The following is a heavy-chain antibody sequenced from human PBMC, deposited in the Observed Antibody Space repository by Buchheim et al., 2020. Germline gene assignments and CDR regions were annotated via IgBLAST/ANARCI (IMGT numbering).Heavy chain of an antibody. Sequence: EVQLEESGGTVVQPGGSLRLSCAASGFSFSNSWMNWVRQAPGKGLVWVASINQDGSETYCVDSVNGRFIVSRDNVKNSLYLHMSSLRADDTAVYYCARGISTPGIDYWGQGTL. D-gene: IGHD2-15*01. V-gene: IGHV3-7*01. CDR3: ARGISTPGIDY. CDR1: GFSFSNSW. CDR2: INQDGSET. J-gene: IGHJ4*02.